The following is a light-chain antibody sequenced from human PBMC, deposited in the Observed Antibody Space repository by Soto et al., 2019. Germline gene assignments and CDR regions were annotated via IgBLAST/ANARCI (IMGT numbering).Light chain of an antibody. V-gene: IGLV2-11*01. CDR3: CSYTGTYTLV. CDR2: DVT. Sequence: QSALTQPRSVSGSPGQSVTISCTGTSSDIGTYNYVSWYQQHPGKAPKLMIYDVTKRPSGVPDRFSGSKSGITASLTISGLQAEDEATYYCCSYTGTYTLVFGTGTKVTVL. J-gene: IGLJ1*01. CDR1: SSDIGTYNY.